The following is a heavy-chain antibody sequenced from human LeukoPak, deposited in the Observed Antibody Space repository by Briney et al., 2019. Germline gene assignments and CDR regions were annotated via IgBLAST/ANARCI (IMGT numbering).Heavy chain of an antibody. CDR2: FYYSGST. Sequence: SETLSLTCTVSGGSITSSNYYWGWVRQPPGTGLEWIGSFYYSGSTNYKPSLKSRVTISVDTSKNQFSLKLSSVTAADTAVYYCVYYYGSGSVEYWGQGTLVTVSS. J-gene: IGHJ4*02. D-gene: IGHD3-10*01. V-gene: IGHV4-39*01. CDR1: GGSITSSNYY. CDR3: VYYYGSGSVEY.